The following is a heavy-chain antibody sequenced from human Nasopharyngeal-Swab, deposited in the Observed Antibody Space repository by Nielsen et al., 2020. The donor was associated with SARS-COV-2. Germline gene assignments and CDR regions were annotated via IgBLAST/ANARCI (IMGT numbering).Heavy chain of an antibody. J-gene: IGHJ4*02. Sequence: GESLKISCAASGFTFSSYAMPWVRQAPGKGLEWVAVISYDGSNKYYADSVKGRFTNSRDNSKNTLYLQMNSLRAEDTAVYYCARIRYSGSYVVDYWGQGTLVTVSS. CDR2: ISYDGSNK. D-gene: IGHD1-26*01. CDR3: ARIRYSGSYVVDY. V-gene: IGHV3-30*04. CDR1: GFTFSSYA.